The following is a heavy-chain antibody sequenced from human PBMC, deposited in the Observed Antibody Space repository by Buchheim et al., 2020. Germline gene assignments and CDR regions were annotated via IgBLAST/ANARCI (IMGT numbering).Heavy chain of an antibody. D-gene: IGHD3-16*01. CDR2: IYTSGST. J-gene: IGHJ6*02. CDR1: GGSISSGSYY. CDR3: ARENDPRSYYCYGMDV. Sequence: QVQLQESGPGLVKPSQTLSLTCTVSGGSISSGSYYWSWIRQPAGKGLEWIGRIYTSGSTNYNPSLKSRVTISVDTSKNQFSLKLSSVTAADTAVYYCARENDPRSYYCYGMDVWGQGTT. V-gene: IGHV4-61*02.